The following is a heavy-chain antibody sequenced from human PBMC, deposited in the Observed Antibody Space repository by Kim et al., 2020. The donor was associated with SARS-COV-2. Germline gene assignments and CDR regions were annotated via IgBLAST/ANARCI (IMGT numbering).Heavy chain of an antibody. CDR2: IFYSGTT. V-gene: IGHV4-59*13. Sequence: SETLSLTCTVSGGSINSYYWSWIRQPPGKGLEWMGYIFYSGTTSYNPSLESRVTISLGMSENQFSLKVTSVTAADTAVYFCARGPHFGIPGFAHRIWGRGTLVTVSS. J-gene: IGHJ4*02. D-gene: IGHD3-9*01. CDR3: ARGPHFGIPGFAHRI. CDR1: GGSINSYY.